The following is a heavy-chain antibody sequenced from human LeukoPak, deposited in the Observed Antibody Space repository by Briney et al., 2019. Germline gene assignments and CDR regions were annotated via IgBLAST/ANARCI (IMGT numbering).Heavy chain of an antibody. V-gene: IGHV1-69*04. D-gene: IGHD6-19*01. CDR2: IIPILGIA. Sequence: ASVKVSCKAPGGTFSSYAISWVRQATGQGLEWMGRIIPILGIANYAQKFQGRVTITADKSTSTAYMELSSLRSEDTAVYYCARVRCCGSGWYYYYGMDVWGQGTTVTVSS. J-gene: IGHJ6*02. CDR3: ARVRCCGSGWYYYYGMDV. CDR1: GGTFSSYA.